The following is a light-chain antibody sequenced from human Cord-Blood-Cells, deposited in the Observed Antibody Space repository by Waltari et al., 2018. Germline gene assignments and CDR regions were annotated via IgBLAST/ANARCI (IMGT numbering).Light chain of an antibody. Sequence: IQMTQSPSSLSASVGDRVTITCRASQSISSYLNSYQQKPGKAPKLLIYAASSLKSGVPARFRGSGSGTDFTLTISSLQPEDFATYYCQQSYSTPYSFGQGTKLEIK. CDR2: AAS. J-gene: IGKJ2*03. V-gene: IGKV1-39*01. CDR1: QSISSY. CDR3: QQSYSTPYS.